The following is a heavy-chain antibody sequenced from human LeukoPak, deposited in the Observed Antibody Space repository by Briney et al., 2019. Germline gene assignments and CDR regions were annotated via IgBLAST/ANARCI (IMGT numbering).Heavy chain of an antibody. CDR1: GFTFSSYW. Sequence: GGSLRLSCAASGFTFSSYWMSWVRQAPGEGLEWVANIKQDGSEKYYVDSVKGRFTISRDNAKNSLYLQMNSLRAEDTAVYYCERVDPGDYFDYWGQGTLVTVSS. D-gene: IGHD4-17*01. V-gene: IGHV3-7*03. CDR3: ERVDPGDYFDY. CDR2: IKQDGSEK. J-gene: IGHJ4*02.